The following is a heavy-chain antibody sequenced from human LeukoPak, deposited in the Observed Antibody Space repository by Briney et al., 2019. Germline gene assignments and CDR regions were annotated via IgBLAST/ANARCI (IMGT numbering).Heavy chain of an antibody. J-gene: IGHJ4*02. CDR1: GGSISSYY. CDR3: AGGVAAPGY. V-gene: IGHV4-59*08. D-gene: IGHD3-3*01. CDR2: IYYSGST. Sequence: SETLSLTCTVSGGSISSYYWSWIRQPPGKGLEWIGYIYYSGSTNYNPSLKSRVTISVDTSKNQFSLKLSSVTAADTAVYYCAGGVAAPGYWGQGTLVTVSS.